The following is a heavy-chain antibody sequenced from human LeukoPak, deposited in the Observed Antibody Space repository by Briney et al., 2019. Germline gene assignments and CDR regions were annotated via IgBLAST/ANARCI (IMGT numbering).Heavy chain of an antibody. V-gene: IGHV3-48*03. Sequence: QPGGSLRLSCAASGFRFSDYEMNWVRRAPGKGLEWVSYISSGYSVHYAHSVEGRFTISRDNARASLHLQMNSLGPEDTAVYYCAGSLSGYIIDSFFDQWGQGTLVTVSS. CDR1: GFRFSDYE. CDR3: AGSLSGYIIDSFFDQ. D-gene: IGHD5-12*01. J-gene: IGHJ4*02. CDR2: ISSGYSV.